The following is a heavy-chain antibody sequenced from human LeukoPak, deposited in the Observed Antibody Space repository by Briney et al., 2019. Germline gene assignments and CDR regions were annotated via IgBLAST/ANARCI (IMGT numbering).Heavy chain of an antibody. Sequence: VASVKVSCKASGGTFSSYATSWVRQAPGQGLEWMGGIIPIFGTANYAQKFQGRVTITADKSTSTAYMELSSLRSEDTAVYYCARAKIVVVLPDYYYMDVWGKGTTVTVSS. CDR3: ARAKIVVVLPDYYYMDV. J-gene: IGHJ6*03. V-gene: IGHV1-69*06. CDR2: IIPIFGTA. D-gene: IGHD2-15*01. CDR1: GGTFSSYA.